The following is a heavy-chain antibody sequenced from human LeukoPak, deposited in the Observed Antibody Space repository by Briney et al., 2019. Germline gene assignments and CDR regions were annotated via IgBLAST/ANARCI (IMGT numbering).Heavy chain of an antibody. CDR2: INPNSGGT. CDR3: AREPINYYDSSGYYPPFDY. Sequence: ASVKVSCEASGYTFTGYYMHWVRQAPGQGLEWMGWINPNSGGTNYAQKFQGRVTMTRDTSISTAYMELSRLRSDDTAVYYCAREPINYYDSSGYYPPFDYWGQGTLVTVSS. D-gene: IGHD3-22*01. V-gene: IGHV1-2*02. J-gene: IGHJ4*02. CDR1: GYTFTGYY.